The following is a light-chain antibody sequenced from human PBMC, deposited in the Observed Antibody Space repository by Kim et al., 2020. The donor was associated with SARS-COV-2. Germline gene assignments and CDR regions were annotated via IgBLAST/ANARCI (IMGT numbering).Light chain of an antibody. CDR1: SGNIASTY. V-gene: IGLV6-57*03. CDR3: QSYDSSTWTVV. J-gene: IGLJ2*01. Sequence: VTISCTRSSGNIASTYVQWSQQRPGSAPTTVIYEDDQRPSGVPDRFSGSIDSSSNFASLTISGLKTDDEADYYCQSYDSSTWTVVFGGGTQLTVL. CDR2: EDD.